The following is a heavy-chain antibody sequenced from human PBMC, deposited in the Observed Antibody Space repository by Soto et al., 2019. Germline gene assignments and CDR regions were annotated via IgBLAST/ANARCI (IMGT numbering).Heavy chain of an antibody. Sequence: GGSLRLSCAASGFTFSSYAMSWVRQAPGKGLEWVSAISGSGGSTYYADSVKGRFTISRDNSRNTLYLQMNSLRAEDTAVYYCASATTTVTTRFDYWGQGTLVTVSS. D-gene: IGHD4-17*01. CDR2: ISGSGGST. J-gene: IGHJ4*02. CDR1: GFTFSSYA. CDR3: ASATTTVTTRFDY. V-gene: IGHV3-23*01.